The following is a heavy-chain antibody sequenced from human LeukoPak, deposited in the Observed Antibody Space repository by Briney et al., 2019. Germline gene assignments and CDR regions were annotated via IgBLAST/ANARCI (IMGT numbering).Heavy chain of an antibody. J-gene: IGHJ4*02. D-gene: IGHD3-9*01. Sequence: GGSLRLSCAASGFTFSNYWMHWVRQAPGKGLVWVSRINSGGSTTSYADSVKGRFTISRDNSKNTLYLQMNSLRAEDTAVYYCAKAIVLRYFDWRGYYFDYWGQGTLVTVSS. V-gene: IGHV3-74*01. CDR2: INSGGSTT. CDR3: AKAIVLRYFDWRGYYFDY. CDR1: GFTFSNYW.